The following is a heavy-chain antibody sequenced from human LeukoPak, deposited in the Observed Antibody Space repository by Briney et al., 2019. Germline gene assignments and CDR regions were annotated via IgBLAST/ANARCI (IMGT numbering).Heavy chain of an antibody. D-gene: IGHD5-24*01. Sequence: SETLSLTCAVYCGSFSGYYWSWIRQPPGKGLEWIGEINHSGSTSHNPSLKSRVTISVDTSKNQFSLKLTSVTAADTALYYCARGDGRDGYKGKLDYWGQGTLVTVSS. J-gene: IGHJ4*02. CDR1: CGSFSGYY. CDR2: INHSGST. CDR3: ARGDGRDGYKGKLDY. V-gene: IGHV4-34*01.